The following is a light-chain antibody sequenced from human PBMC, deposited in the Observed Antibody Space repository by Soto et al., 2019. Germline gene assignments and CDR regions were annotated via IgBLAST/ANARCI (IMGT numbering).Light chain of an antibody. CDR1: QSVSSN. V-gene: IGKV3-15*01. J-gene: IGKJ4*02. CDR2: GAS. CDR3: QQYNNGPPLT. Sequence: EIVMTQSPATLSVSPGERATLSCRASQSVSSNLAWYQQKPGQAPRLLIYGASTRSTGIPARFSGSGSGTEFTLTISSLQSEDVAVYYWQQYNNGPPLTVGGGNKVEIK.